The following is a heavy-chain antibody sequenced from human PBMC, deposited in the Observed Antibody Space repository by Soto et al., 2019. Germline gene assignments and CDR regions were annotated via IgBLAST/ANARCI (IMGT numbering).Heavy chain of an antibody. V-gene: IGHV3-30*18. CDR1: GFTFRNYG. Sequence: GGSLRLSCAASGFTFRNYGMHWVRQAPGKGLEWVAVISHDGSDKYYADSMKGRFIISRDNSENTLFLDMNSLKPEDTAVYYCAKENQHLVHDYWGQGTLVTVSS. CDR2: ISHDGSDK. D-gene: IGHD6-13*01. CDR3: AKENQHLVHDY. J-gene: IGHJ4*02.